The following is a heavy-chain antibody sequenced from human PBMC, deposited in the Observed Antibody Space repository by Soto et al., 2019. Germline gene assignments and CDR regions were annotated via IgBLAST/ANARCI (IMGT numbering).Heavy chain of an antibody. CDR3: AKDAVAYNGEWDWFDL. V-gene: IGHV3-23*01. CDR1: GFTFKNFA. Sequence: EVQLLESGGGLVQPGGSLRLSCVASGFTFKNFAMTWVRQAPGKGMEWVSAIGGSGSSANYADSVKGRFTVSRDDSKSTLYLQMSGLRVDDTAIYYCAKDAVAYNGEWDWFDLWGQGTLVTVSS. D-gene: IGHD3-10*01. CDR2: IGGSGSSA. J-gene: IGHJ5*02.